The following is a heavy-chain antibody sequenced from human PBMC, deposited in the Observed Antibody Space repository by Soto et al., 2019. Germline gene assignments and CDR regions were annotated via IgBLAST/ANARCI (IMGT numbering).Heavy chain of an antibody. D-gene: IGHD3-16*01. Sequence: GGSLRLSCAASGFTLSTSWMSWVRQAPGKGLEWVANIKQDGSEKYYVDSVKGRFTISRDNAKNSLYMQMNSLRAEDTALYYCARILGGGDYYYYYMDVWGKGTTVTVSS. CDR1: GFTLSTSW. CDR3: ARILGGGDYYYYYMDV. V-gene: IGHV3-7*01. J-gene: IGHJ6*03. CDR2: IKQDGSEK.